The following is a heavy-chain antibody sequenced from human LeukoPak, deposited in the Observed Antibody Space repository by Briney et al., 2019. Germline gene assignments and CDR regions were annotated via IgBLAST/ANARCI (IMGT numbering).Heavy chain of an antibody. Sequence: GASVKVSCKASGYTFTGYYMHWVRQAPGQGLEWMGWINPNSGGTNYAQKFQGRVTMTRDTSISTAYMELSRLRSDDAAVYYCARGGSLDTAKGPPVFDYWGQGTLVTVSS. J-gene: IGHJ4*02. CDR1: GYTFTGYY. CDR2: INPNSGGT. V-gene: IGHV1-2*02. CDR3: ARGGSLDTAKGPPVFDY. D-gene: IGHD5-18*01.